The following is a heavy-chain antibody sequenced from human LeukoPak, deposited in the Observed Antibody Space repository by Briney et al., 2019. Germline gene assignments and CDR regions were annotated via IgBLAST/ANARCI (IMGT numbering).Heavy chain of an antibody. V-gene: IGHV3-53*01. CDR1: GFTVSSNY. Sequence: GGSLRLSCAASGFTVSSNYMSWVRQAPGKGLEWVSVIYSGGSTYYADSVKGRFTISRDNSKNTLYLQMNSLRAEDTAVYYCASGIAAADPYYFDYWGQGTLVTASS. CDR3: ASGIAAADPYYFDY. J-gene: IGHJ4*02. CDR2: IYSGGST. D-gene: IGHD6-13*01.